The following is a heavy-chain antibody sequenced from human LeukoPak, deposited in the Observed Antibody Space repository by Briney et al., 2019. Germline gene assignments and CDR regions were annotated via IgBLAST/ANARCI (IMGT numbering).Heavy chain of an antibody. D-gene: IGHD6-19*01. J-gene: IGHJ4*02. CDR3: ARVTWRAIAVAALRQDV. V-gene: IGHV3-11*01. Sequence: GGSLRLSCAASGFTFSDYYMSWIRQAPGKGLEWVSYISSSGSTIYYADSVKGRFTISRDNAKNSLYLQMNSLRAEDTAVYYCARVTWRAIAVAALRQDVWGQGTLVTVSS. CDR2: ISSSGSTI. CDR1: GFTFSDYY.